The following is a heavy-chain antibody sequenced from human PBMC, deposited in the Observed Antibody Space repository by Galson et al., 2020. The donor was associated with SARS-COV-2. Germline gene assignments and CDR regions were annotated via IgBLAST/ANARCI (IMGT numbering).Heavy chain of an antibody. Sequence: SETLSLTCTVYGGSISSYYWSWIRQPPGKGLEWIGDIYYSGSTNYNPSLKSRVTISVDTSKNQFSLKLSSVTAADTAVYYCARFYDSSGYYYRGAGYFDYWGQGTLVTVSS. V-gene: IGHV4-59*08. CDR3: ARFYDSSGYYYRGAGYFDY. J-gene: IGHJ4*02. CDR2: IYYSGST. D-gene: IGHD3-22*01. CDR1: GGSISSYY.